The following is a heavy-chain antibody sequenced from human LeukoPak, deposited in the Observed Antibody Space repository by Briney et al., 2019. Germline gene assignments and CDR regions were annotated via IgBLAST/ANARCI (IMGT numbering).Heavy chain of an antibody. CDR3: ARGRGEGRGIALIRGVRAPSYNWFDP. CDR1: GGSISSSRYF. Sequence: SETLSLTCTVSGGSISSSRYFWGWIRQPAGKGLEWIGSVYYRGNSYYNPSLKSRVTISVDTSKNQFSLKLSSVTAADTAVYYCARGRGEGRGIALIRGVRAPSYNWFDPWGHGTQVTVSS. J-gene: IGHJ5*02. CDR2: VYYRGNS. D-gene: IGHD3-10*01. V-gene: IGHV4-39*01.